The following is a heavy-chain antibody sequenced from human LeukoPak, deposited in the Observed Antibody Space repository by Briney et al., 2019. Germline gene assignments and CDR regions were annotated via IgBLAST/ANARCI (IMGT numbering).Heavy chain of an antibody. CDR2: IYYSGST. V-gene: IGHV4-39*07. CDR1: GGSISSSSYY. Sequence: SETLSLTCTVSGGSISSSSYYWGWIRQPPGKGLEWIGSIYYSGSTYYNPSLKSRVTISVDTSKNQFSLKLSSMTAADTAVYYCARGRDSSGLFDIWGQGTMVTVSS. J-gene: IGHJ3*02. CDR3: ARGRDSSGLFDI. D-gene: IGHD3-22*01.